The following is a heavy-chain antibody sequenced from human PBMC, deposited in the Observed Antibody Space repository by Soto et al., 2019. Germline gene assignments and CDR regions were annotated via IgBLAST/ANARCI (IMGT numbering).Heavy chain of an antibody. D-gene: IGHD3-9*01. CDR1: GGSINSRSYF. CDR3: ARDRYGGFDF. CDR2: INHKEKT. Sequence: QLQLQQSGPGLVKPSETLALTCSVSGGSINSRSYFWAWIRQPPGKGLEWIGSINHKEKTYYSQSLKSRLNASIDTSNNQFSLKLNSMTAADTAIYYCARDRYGGFDFWGLGTLVIVSS. V-gene: IGHV4-39*07. J-gene: IGHJ4*02.